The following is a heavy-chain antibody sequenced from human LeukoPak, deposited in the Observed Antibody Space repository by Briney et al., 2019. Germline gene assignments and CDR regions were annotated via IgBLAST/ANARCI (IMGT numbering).Heavy chain of an antibody. CDR1: GFTFSSYS. D-gene: IGHD3-16*02. CDR3: ARAWDYVWGSYPGVPGY. Sequence: GGSLRLSCAASGFTFSSYSMNWVRQAPGKGLEWVSSISSSSSYIYYADSVKGRFTISRDNAKNSLSLRMNSLRAEDTAVYYCARAWDYVWGSYPGVPGYWGQGTLVTVSS. V-gene: IGHV3-21*01. CDR2: ISSSSSYI. J-gene: IGHJ4*02.